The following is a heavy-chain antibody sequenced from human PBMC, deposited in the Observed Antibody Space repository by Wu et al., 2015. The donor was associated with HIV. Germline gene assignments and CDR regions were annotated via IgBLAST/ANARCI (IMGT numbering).Heavy chain of an antibody. CDR3: ARASVRRREIFVLVFLPCVNLGMLLIFF. CDR1: GGSFRSYG. J-gene: IGHJ3*01. V-gene: IGHV1-69*05. CDR2: LIPIFGTD. Sequence: QIQLVQSGAEVKKPGSSVKLSCKASGGSFRSYGVTWVRQAPGQGLEWMGGLIPIFGTDNYTQKFHDRSSRLPLNESSTTAYXDLSGPKILDDTARLYCARASVRRREIFVLVFLPCVNLGMLLIFFWGQGT. D-gene: IGHD3/OR15-3a*01.